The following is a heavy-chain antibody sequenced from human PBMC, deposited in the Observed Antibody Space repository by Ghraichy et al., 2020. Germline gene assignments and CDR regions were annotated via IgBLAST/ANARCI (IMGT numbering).Heavy chain of an antibody. CDR2: ISGSGGST. CDR1: GFTFSSYA. CDR3: AKDGDYYDSSGYAFGTLAP. J-gene: IGHJ4*02. Sequence: GGSLRLSCAASGFTFSSYAMSWVRQAPGKGLEWVSAISGSGGSTYYADSVKGRFTISRDNSKNTLYLQMNSLRAEDTAVYYCAKDGDYYDSSGYAFGTLAPWGQGTLVTVSS. V-gene: IGHV3-23*01. D-gene: IGHD3-22*01.